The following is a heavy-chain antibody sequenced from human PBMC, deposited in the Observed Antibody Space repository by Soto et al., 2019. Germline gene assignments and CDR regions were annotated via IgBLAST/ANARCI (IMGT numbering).Heavy chain of an antibody. D-gene: IGHD2-15*01. J-gene: IGHJ4*02. CDR1: GDSTSSYY. Sequence: PSDTLAPTLTVYGDSTSSYYWSWIRQPPGKGLEWIGYIYYSGSTNYNPSLKSRVTISVDTSKNQFSLKLSSVTAADTAVYYCARVYCSGGNCYSHCDYWGQGTLVIVSS. CDR3: ARVYCSGGNCYSHCDY. CDR2: IYYSGST. V-gene: IGHV4-59*01.